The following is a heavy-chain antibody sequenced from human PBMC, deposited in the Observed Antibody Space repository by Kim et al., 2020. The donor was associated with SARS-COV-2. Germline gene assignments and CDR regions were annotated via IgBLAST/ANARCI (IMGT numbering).Heavy chain of an antibody. CDR3: ATGTRGYSYGYSAPLDY. V-gene: IGHV3-9*01. CDR1: GFTFGDYA. CDR2: ISWNSGSI. D-gene: IGHD5-18*01. J-gene: IGHJ4*02. Sequence: GGSLRLSCAASGFTFGDYAMHWVRQAPGKGLEWVSGISWNSGSIGYADSVKGRFTISRDNAKNSLYLQMNSLRAEDTALYYCATGTRGYSYGYSAPLDYWGQGTLVTVSS.